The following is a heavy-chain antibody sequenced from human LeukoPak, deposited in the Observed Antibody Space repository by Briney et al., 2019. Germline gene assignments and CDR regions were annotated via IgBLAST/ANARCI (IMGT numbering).Heavy chain of an antibody. D-gene: IGHD6-19*01. CDR2: IKQDGSEK. CDR1: GFTFSSYS. CDR3: ARVGSGWYRGPFDY. V-gene: IGHV3-7*01. J-gene: IGHJ4*02. Sequence: GGSLRLSCAASGFTFSSYSMNWVRQAPGKGLEWVANIKQDGSEKYYVDSVKGRFTISRDNAKNSLYLQMNSLRAEDTAVYYCARVGSGWYRGPFDYWGQGTLVTVSS.